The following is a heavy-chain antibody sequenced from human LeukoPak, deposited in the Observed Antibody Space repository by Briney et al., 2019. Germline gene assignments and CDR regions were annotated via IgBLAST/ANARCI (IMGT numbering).Heavy chain of an antibody. Sequence: GGSLRLSCTASGLTFSSYSMNWVRQAPGKGLEWVSHISSRSSDIYYADSVKGRFTISRDNAKNSMFLQMNSLRAEDTAVYYCASSTTTVTTSRYFDHWGQGTLVTVSS. CDR2: ISSRSSDI. V-gene: IGHV3-48*01. CDR3: ASSTTTVTTSRYFDH. CDR1: GLTFSSYS. J-gene: IGHJ4*02. D-gene: IGHD4-11*01.